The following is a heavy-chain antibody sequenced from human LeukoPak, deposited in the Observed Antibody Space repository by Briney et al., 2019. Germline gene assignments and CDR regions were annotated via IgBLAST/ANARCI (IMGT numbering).Heavy chain of an antibody. CDR3: ARLPPGGLLEGYCGMDV. Sequence: GASVKVSCKASGYTFTSYGISWVRQAPGQGLEWMGWISAYNGNTNYAQKLQGRVTMTTDTSTSTAYMELRSLRSDDTAVYYCARLPPGGLLEGYCGMDVWGQGTTVTVSS. J-gene: IGHJ6*02. CDR2: ISAYNGNT. V-gene: IGHV1-18*01. D-gene: IGHD2-2*01. CDR1: GYTFTSYG.